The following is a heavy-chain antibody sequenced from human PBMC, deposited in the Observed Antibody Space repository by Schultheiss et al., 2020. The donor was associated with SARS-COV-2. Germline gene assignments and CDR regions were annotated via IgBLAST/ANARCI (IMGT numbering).Heavy chain of an antibody. J-gene: IGHJ6*03. Sequence: GSLRLSCTVSGGSISSYYWSWIRQPPGKGLEWIGYIYYSGSTNYNPSLKSRVTISVDTSKNQFSLKLSSVTAADTAVYYCARAPEAYYDFWSGYYNIYYYYMDVWGKGTTVTVSS. V-gene: IGHV4-59*01. CDR3: ARAPEAYYDFWSGYYNIYYYYMDV. CDR1: GGSISSYY. CDR2: IYYSGST. D-gene: IGHD3-3*01.